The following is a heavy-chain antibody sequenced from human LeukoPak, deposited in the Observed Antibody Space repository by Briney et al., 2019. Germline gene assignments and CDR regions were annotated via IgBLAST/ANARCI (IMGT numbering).Heavy chain of an antibody. CDR2: IIPIFGTA. CDR3: ARAGFLEWLFFDY. Sequence: SVKVSCKASGGTYSSYAISWVRQAPGQGLEWMGGIIPIFGTANYAQKFQGRVTITTDESTSTAYVELSSLRSEDTAVYYCARAGFLEWLFFDYWGQGTLVTVSS. V-gene: IGHV1-69*05. CDR1: GGTYSSYA. J-gene: IGHJ4*02. D-gene: IGHD3-3*01.